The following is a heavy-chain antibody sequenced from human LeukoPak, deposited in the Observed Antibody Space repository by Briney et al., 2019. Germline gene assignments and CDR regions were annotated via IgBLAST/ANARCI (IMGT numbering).Heavy chain of an antibody. CDR1: GFTFSSYE. V-gene: IGHV3-48*03. D-gene: IGHD3-22*01. CDR3: WGDSSGRMGPPFDY. J-gene: IGHJ4*02. Sequence: GGSLRLSCAASGFTFSSYEMNWVRQAPGKGLEWVSYISSSGSTIYYADSVEGRFTISRDNAKNSLYLQMNSLRAEDTAVYYCWGDSSGRMGPPFDYWGQGTLVTVSS. CDR2: ISSSGSTI.